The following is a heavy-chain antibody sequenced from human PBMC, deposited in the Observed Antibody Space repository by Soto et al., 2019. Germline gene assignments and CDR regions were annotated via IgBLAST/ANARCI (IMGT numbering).Heavy chain of an antibody. V-gene: IGHV4-59*01. Sequence: PSETLSLTCTVTGGSISSYYWSWIRQPPGKGLEWIGYVYYSGSTNYNPPLKSRVAISVDTSKNQFPLRLSSVTAADTAVYYCGGVARWRHACDIWGQGTMVTVSS. D-gene: IGHD1-26*01. J-gene: IGHJ3*02. CDR1: GGSISSYY. CDR2: VYYSGST. CDR3: GGVARWRHACDI.